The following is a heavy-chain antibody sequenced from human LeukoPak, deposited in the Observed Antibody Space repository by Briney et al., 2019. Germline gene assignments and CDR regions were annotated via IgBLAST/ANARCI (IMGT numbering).Heavy chain of an antibody. CDR1: GYTLTELS. CDR2: FDPEDGKT. Sequence: ASVKVSCKVSGYTLTELSVFWVRQAPGKGLEWMGSFDPEDGKTVYAQKFQGRVTMTEDTSTDTAYMELSSLRSEDTAVYYCATGYLVTAGLMDVWGQGTTVTVSS. D-gene: IGHD6-13*01. J-gene: IGHJ6*02. CDR3: ATGYLVTAGLMDV. V-gene: IGHV1-24*01.